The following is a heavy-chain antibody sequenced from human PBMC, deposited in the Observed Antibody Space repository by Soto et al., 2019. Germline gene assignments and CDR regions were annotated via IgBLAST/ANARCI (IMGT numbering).Heavy chain of an antibody. J-gene: IGHJ4*02. CDR1: GFVFSDHA. D-gene: IGHD3-10*01. CDR2: IGVVGDT. CDR3: VRDRYYGSGSLFEN. Sequence: EVHLVESGGGLVQPGGSLRLSCAASGFVFSDHAMHWVRQVPGKGLEWVSEIGVVGDTYYPDSVKGRFTISRENARKPLYLQMTSLRVGDTATYYCVRDRYYGSGSLFENWGQGTPVTVSS. V-gene: IGHV3-13*01.